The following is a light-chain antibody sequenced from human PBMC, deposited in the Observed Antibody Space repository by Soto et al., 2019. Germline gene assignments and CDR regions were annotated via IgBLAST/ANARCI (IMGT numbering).Light chain of an antibody. CDR1: QGISSW. CDR3: QQANSFPYT. J-gene: IGKJ2*01. CDR2: AAS. V-gene: IGKV1-12*01. Sequence: DIQMTQSPSSVSASVGDRVTITCRASQGISSWLDWYQQKPGKAPTLLIYAASSLQSGVPSRFRGSGSGTDFSLTISSLQPEDFATYYCQQANSFPYTFGQGTKLEIK.